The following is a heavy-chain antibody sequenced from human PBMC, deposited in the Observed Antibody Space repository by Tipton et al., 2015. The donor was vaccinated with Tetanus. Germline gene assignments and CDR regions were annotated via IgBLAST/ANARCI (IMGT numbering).Heavy chain of an antibody. Sequence: SLRLSCAASGFTFSSYAMSWVRQAPEKGLEWVSAISDSGGSTYYADSVKGRFTISRDNSKNTLYLQMNSLRAEDTAVYYCAKETKAAAWFDPWGQGTLVTVSS. CDR1: GFTFSSYA. CDR3: AKETKAAAWFDP. CDR2: ISDSGGST. D-gene: IGHD2-15*01. V-gene: IGHV3-23*01. J-gene: IGHJ5*02.